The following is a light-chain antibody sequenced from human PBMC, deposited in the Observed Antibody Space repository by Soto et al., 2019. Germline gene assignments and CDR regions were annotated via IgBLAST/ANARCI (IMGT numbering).Light chain of an antibody. CDR3: QQRSNWPPFT. J-gene: IGKJ3*01. CDR2: DAS. Sequence: DIVLTQSPATLSVSPGERVTLSCRASQSVSSYLAWYQQKPGQAPRLLIYDASNRATGIPARFSGSGSGTDFTLTISSLEPEDFAVYYCQQRSNWPPFTFGPGTKVDIK. CDR1: QSVSSY. V-gene: IGKV3-11*01.